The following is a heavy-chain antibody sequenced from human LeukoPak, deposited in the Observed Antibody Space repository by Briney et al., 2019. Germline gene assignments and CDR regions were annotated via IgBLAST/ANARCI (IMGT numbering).Heavy chain of an antibody. CDR3: ARDLGYCSGGSCYSLGY. Sequence: GASVKVSCKASGGTFSSYAISWVRQAPGQGLEWMGWINPNSGGTNYAQKFQGWVTMTRDTSISTAYMELSRLRSDDTAVYYCARDLGYCSGGSCYSLGYWGQGTLVTVSS. V-gene: IGHV1-2*04. D-gene: IGHD2-15*01. J-gene: IGHJ4*02. CDR1: GGTFSSYA. CDR2: INPNSGGT.